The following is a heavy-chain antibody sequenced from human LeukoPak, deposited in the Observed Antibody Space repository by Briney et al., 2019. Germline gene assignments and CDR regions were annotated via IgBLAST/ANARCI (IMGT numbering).Heavy chain of an antibody. Sequence: GGSLRLSCAASGFTLGSYWMSWVRQAPGKGLEWVANIKQDGSEKYYVDSVKGRFTISRDNAKNSLYLQMNSLRAEDTAVYYCARVVLGYCSSTSCPQWFDPWGQGTLVTVSS. CDR2: IKQDGSEK. V-gene: IGHV3-7*01. CDR1: GFTLGSYW. CDR3: ARVVLGYCSSTSCPQWFDP. D-gene: IGHD2-2*01. J-gene: IGHJ5*02.